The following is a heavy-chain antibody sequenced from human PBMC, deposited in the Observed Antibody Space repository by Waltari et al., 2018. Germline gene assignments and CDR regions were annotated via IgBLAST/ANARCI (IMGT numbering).Heavy chain of an antibody. CDR2: IRYDGSNK. CDR3: AKDRGMGYYYYYMDV. V-gene: IGHV3-30*02. CDR1: GFTFSSYG. J-gene: IGHJ6*03. Sequence: QVQLVESGGGVVQPGGSLRLSCAACGFTFSSYGMHWVRQAPGKGLEWVAFIRYDGSNKYYADSVKGRFTISRDNSKNTLYLQMNSLRAEDTAVYYCAKDRGMGYYYYYMDVWGKGTTVTVSS.